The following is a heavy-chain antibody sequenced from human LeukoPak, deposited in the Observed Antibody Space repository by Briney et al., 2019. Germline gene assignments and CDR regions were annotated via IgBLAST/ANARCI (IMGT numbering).Heavy chain of an antibody. J-gene: IGHJ4*02. V-gene: IGHV3-53*01. CDR1: GLTVSSNY. CDR2: IYSGGST. CDR3: AKGTNNWNYVPDY. Sequence: GGSLRLSCAASGLTVSSNYMSWVRQAPGKGLEWVSVIYSGGSTYYADSVKGRFTISRDNSKNTLYLQMNNLRAEDPAVYYCAKGTNNWNYVPDYWGQGTLVTVSS. D-gene: IGHD1-7*01.